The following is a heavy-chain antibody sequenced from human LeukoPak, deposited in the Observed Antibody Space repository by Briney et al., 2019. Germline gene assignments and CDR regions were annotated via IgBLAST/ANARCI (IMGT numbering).Heavy chain of an antibody. D-gene: IGHD3-10*01. CDR1: GGSFSGYY. V-gene: IGHV4-34*01. CDR3: ARDYYYGSGVMFGDY. J-gene: IGHJ4*02. Sequence: SETLSLTCAVYGGSFSGYYWSWIRQPPGKGLEWIGEINHSGSTNYNPSLKSRVTISVDTSKNQFSLKLSSVTAADTAVYYCARDYYYGSGVMFGDYWGQGTLVTVSS. CDR2: INHSGST.